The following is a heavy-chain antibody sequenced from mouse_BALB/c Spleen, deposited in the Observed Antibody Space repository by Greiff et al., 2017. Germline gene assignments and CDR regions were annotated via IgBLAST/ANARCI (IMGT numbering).Heavy chain of an antibody. CDR2: IDPANGNT. J-gene: IGHJ3*01. CDR3: ARENYYGSSGGFAY. D-gene: IGHD1-1*01. CDR1: GFNIKDTY. Sequence: VQLQQSGAELVKPGASVKLSCTASGFNIKDTYMHWVKQRPEQGLEWIGRIDPANGNTKYDPKFQGKATITADTSSNTAYMQLSSLTSDDSAVYFCARENYYGSSGGFAYWGQGTLVTVSA. V-gene: IGHV14-3*02.